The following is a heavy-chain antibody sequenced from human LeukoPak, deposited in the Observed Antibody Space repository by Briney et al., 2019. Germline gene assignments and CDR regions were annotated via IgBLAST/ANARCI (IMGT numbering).Heavy chain of an antibody. CDR3: AWGDAYCSGDCFSD. Sequence: PGGSLRLSRASSRFTLSDHIMDGLRQAPGKGLPGIGRSGNKVNSYTTHYAASVRDGFTISRDESKNSVYLQMNSLQNEDTAVYYCAWGDAYCSGDCFSDWGQGTLVTVSA. D-gene: IGHD2-21*02. J-gene: IGHJ4*02. CDR1: RFTLSDHI. CDR2: SGNKVNSYTT. V-gene: IGHV3-72*01.